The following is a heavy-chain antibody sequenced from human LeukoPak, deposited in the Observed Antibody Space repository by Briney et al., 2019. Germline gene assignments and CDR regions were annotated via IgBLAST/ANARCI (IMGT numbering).Heavy chain of an antibody. D-gene: IGHD5-18*01. CDR2: IYYSGST. Sequence: SETLSLTCTVSGGSINTSSYYWGWIRQPPGKGLEWIAIIYYSGSTYYNPSLKSRVTISVDMSKSQFSLKLSSVTAADTAVYYCARRFGYSYGYRFDPWGQGTLVTVSS. J-gene: IGHJ5*02. CDR3: ARRFGYSYGYRFDP. CDR1: GGSINTSSYY. V-gene: IGHV4-39*01.